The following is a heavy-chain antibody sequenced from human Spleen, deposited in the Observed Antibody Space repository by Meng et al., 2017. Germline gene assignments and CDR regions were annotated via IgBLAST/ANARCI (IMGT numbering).Heavy chain of an antibody. CDR2: ISYDGSSK. CDR1: GFTFSSYA. J-gene: IGHJ5*02. V-gene: IGHV3-30-3*01. Sequence: QGQRVEAGGGGVQHGGSRRRACAASGFTFSSYAMHWVRQAPGKGLEWVTVISYDGSSKYYADSVKGRFTLFRDNSKNTLYLQMNSLRGEDTAVYYCARGGVSTNWFDPWGQGTLVTVSS. CDR3: ARGGVSTNWFDP. D-gene: IGHD4-11*01.